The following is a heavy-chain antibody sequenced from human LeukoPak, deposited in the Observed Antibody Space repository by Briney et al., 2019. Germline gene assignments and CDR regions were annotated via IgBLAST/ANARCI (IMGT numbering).Heavy chain of an antibody. CDR2: IASGFQT. CDR3: PKDRYGDYFDY. D-gene: IGHD3-10*01. Sequence: HSGGSLRLSCTASGFTLGSHDMHWVRQTTGEGLEWVAAIASGFQTFYADSVKGRFTISRDNSKNTLYLQMNSLRAEDTAVYYCPKDRYGDYFDYWGQGTLVTVSS. V-gene: IGHV3-13*01. CDR1: GFTLGSHD. J-gene: IGHJ4*02.